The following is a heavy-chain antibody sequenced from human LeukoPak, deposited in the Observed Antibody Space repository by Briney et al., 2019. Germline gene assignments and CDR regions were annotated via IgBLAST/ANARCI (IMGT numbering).Heavy chain of an antibody. D-gene: IGHD2-15*01. CDR3: ARGVVVAATFDP. CDR2: VYYTGST. V-gene: IGHV4-59*01. J-gene: IGHJ5*02. Sequence: SETLSLTCTVSGGSINVYYWSWIRQPPGKGLEWIGYVYYTGSTNYNPSLTSRVTISVDTSKNQFSLKLTSVTAADTAVYYCARGVVVAATFDPWGQGTLVTVSS. CDR1: GGSINVYY.